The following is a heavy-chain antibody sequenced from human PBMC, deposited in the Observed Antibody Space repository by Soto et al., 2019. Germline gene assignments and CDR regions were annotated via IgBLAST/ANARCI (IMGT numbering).Heavy chain of an antibody. CDR2: MNPNSGNT. V-gene: IGHV1-8*01. J-gene: IGHJ4*02. Sequence: QVQLVQSGAEVKKPGASVKVSCKASGYTFTSYDINWVRQATGQGLEWMGWMNPNSGNTGYAQKCQGRVTRSRNTSISRGDMEPGSLRTEGTAVYDGARGRVAGKTRDFDHRGQGTLVT. CDR1: GYTFTSYD. CDR3: ARGRVAGKTRDFDH. D-gene: IGHD6-19*01.